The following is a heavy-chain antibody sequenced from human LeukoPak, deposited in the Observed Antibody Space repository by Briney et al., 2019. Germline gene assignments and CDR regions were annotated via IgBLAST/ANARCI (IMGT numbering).Heavy chain of an antibody. CDR2: INPNSGGT. CDR3: ARDEPSYCSGGSCYSVSGSARPWFDP. Sequence: ASVKVSCKASGYTFTGYYMHWVRQAPGQGLEWMGWINPNSGGTNYAQKFQGRVTMTRDTSISTAYMELSRLRSDDTAVYYCARDEPSYCSGGSCYSVSGSARPWFDPWGQGTLVTVSS. J-gene: IGHJ5*02. V-gene: IGHV1-2*02. CDR1: GYTFTGYY. D-gene: IGHD2-15*01.